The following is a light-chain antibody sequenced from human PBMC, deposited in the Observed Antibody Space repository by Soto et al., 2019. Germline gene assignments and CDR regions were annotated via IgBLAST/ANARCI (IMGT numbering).Light chain of an antibody. CDR2: DVS. V-gene: IGKV1-5*01. Sequence: DIPMTQSPSTLSASVGDRVTITCRASQSFSSWLAWYQQKPGKAPKLLIHDVSSLQRGVPSRFSGSASGTEFTLTISSLQPDDFATYFCQQYNSYPWTFGQGTKLELK. CDR3: QQYNSYPWT. J-gene: IGKJ1*01. CDR1: QSFSSW.